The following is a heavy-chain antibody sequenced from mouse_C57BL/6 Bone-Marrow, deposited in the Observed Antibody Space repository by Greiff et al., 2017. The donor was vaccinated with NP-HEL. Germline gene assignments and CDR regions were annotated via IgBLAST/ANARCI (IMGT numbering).Heavy chain of an antibody. J-gene: IGHJ3*01. CDR3: ARGPHYSNYGWFAY. Sequence: QVQLQQPGAELVKPGASVKLSCKASGYTFTSYWMHWVKQRPGQGLEWIGMIHPNSGSTNYNEKFKSKATLTVDKSSSTAYMQLSSLTSEDSAVYYCARGPHYSNYGWFAYWGQGTLVTVSA. V-gene: IGHV1-64*01. CDR1: GYTFTSYW. D-gene: IGHD2-5*01. CDR2: IHPNSGST.